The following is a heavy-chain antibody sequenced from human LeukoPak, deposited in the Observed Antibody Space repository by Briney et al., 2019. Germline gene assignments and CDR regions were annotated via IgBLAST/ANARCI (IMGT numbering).Heavy chain of an antibody. Sequence: GGSLRLSCAASGFTFSSYGMHWVRQMPGEGLEWVGIISPGDSATRYNPSFQGHVTFSADKSITTAYLQWSSLKASDSAIYYCARGSSLTPSVYIYWGQGTLVTVSS. D-gene: IGHD3-10*01. CDR1: GFTFSSYG. CDR2: ISPGDSAT. J-gene: IGHJ4*02. CDR3: ARGSSLTPSVYIY. V-gene: IGHV5-51*01.